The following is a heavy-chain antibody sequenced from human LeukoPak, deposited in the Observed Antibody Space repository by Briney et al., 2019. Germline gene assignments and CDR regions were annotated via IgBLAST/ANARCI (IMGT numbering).Heavy chain of an antibody. J-gene: IGHJ4*02. CDR1: GGSISSGGYY. Sequence: KTSETLSLTCTVSGGSISSGGYYWSWIRQHPGKGLEWIGYIYYSGSTYYNPSLKSRVTISIDTSKNQFSLKLSSVTAADTAVYYCARTVYYHSSGYHYYFDYWGQGTLVTVSS. CDR2: IYYSGST. D-gene: IGHD3-22*01. CDR3: ARTVYYHSSGYHYYFDY. V-gene: IGHV4-31*03.